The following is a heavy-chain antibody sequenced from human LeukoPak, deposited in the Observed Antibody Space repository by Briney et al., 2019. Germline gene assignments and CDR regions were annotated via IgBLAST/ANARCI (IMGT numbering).Heavy chain of an antibody. CDR1: GFTFSSYG. Sequence: GGSLRLSCAASGFTFSSYGMHWVRQAPGKGLEWVAVIWYDGSNKYYADSVKGRFTISRDNSKNTLYLQMNSLRAEDTAVYYCAKDPDRGVTAENYFDYWGQGTLVTVSS. D-gene: IGHD2-21*02. CDR3: AKDPDRGVTAENYFDY. V-gene: IGHV3-33*06. CDR2: IWYDGSNK. J-gene: IGHJ4*02.